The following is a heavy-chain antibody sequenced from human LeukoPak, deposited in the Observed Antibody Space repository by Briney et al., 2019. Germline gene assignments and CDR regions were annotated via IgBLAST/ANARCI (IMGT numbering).Heavy chain of an antibody. CDR3: ASTRYSGSYEFDY. V-gene: IGHV4-61*05. CDR2: IYYSGST. D-gene: IGHD1-26*01. J-gene: IGHJ4*02. CDR1: GDSISSSSYY. Sequence: SETLSLTCTVSGDSISSSSYYWGWIRQLPGKGLEWIGYIYYSGSTNYNPSLKSRVTISVDTSKNQFSLKLSSVTAADTAVYYCASTRYSGSYEFDYWGQGTLVTVSS.